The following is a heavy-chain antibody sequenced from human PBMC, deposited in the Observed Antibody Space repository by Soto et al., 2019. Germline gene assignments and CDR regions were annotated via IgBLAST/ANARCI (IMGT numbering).Heavy chain of an antibody. D-gene: IGHD6-13*01. J-gene: IGHJ4*02. Sequence: PSETLSLTCAVYGGSFSGYYWSWIRQPPGKGLEWIGEINHSGSTNYNPSLKSRVTISVDTSKNQFSLKLSSVTAADTAVYYCARGRPREQQLEETWVLDYWGQGTLVTVSS. CDR1: GGSFSGYY. V-gene: IGHV4-34*01. CDR3: ARGRPREQQLEETWVLDY. CDR2: INHSGST.